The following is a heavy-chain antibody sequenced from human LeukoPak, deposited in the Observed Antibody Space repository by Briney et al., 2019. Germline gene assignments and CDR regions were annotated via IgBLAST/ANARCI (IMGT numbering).Heavy chain of an antibody. CDR2: IRFDGSTT. V-gene: IGHV3-30*02. CDR3: AKDVGSAVAGLLNY. Sequence: GGSLRLSCAASGFTFSSYGIHWVRQAPGKGLEWVTFIRFDGSTTYYADSVKGRFTISRDNSKNTLYLQMNSLRAEDTAVYYCAKDVGSAVAGLLNYWGQGTLVTVSS. D-gene: IGHD6-19*01. J-gene: IGHJ4*02. CDR1: GFTFSSYG.